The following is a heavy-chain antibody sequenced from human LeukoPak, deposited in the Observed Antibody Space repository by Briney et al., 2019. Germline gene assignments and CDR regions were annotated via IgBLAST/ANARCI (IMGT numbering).Heavy chain of an antibody. CDR3: ARALWFGELLLGY. CDR1: GFTFSSYA. Sequence: PGGSLRLSCAASGFTFSSYAMHWVRQAPGKGLEYVSAISSNGGSTYYANSVKGRFTISRDNSKNTLHLQMGSLRAEDMAVYYCARALWFGELLLGYWGQGTLVTVSS. D-gene: IGHD3-10*01. CDR2: ISSNGGST. V-gene: IGHV3-64*01. J-gene: IGHJ4*02.